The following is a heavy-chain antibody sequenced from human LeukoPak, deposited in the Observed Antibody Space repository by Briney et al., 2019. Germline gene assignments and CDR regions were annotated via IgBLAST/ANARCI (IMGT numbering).Heavy chain of an antibody. J-gene: IGHJ4*02. CDR3: ARSYGSGSYYLYFFNY. D-gene: IGHD3-10*01. CDR2: INGGNANT. CDR1: GYTFTTYS. V-gene: IGHV1-3*01. Sequence: ASVKVSCKASGYTFTTYSIHWVRQAPGQRLEWMGWINGGNANTKYSEKFQGRATITRDTSASTAYMEMSSLRSEDTAIYYCARSYGSGSYYLYFFNYWGQGTLVTVSS.